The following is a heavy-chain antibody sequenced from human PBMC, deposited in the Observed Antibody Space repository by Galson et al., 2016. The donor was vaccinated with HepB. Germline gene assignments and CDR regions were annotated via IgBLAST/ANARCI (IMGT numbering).Heavy chain of an antibody. J-gene: IGHJ4*02. CDR2: IHTGGST. D-gene: IGHD6-19*01. V-gene: IGHV3-53*01. Sequence: PRLSCAASGFTVSSKYMSWVRQAPGKGLEWVSVIHTGGSTYYADSVKGRFTISRDNSKNTLYLQMNSLRAEDTAVYYCALGTGIGWYGADWGQGTLVTVSS. CDR3: ALGTGIGWYGAD. CDR1: GFTVSSKY.